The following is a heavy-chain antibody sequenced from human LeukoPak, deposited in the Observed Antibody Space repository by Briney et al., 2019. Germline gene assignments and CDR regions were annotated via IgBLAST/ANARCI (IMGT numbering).Heavy chain of an antibody. D-gene: IGHD3-9*01. CDR3: ARLEVDDILTGYYPAYYFDY. Sequence: SETLSLTCTVSSGSISSSSYYWGWIRQPPGKGLEWIGSIYYSGSTYYNPSLKSRVTISVDTSKNQFSLKLSSVTAADTAVYYRARLEVDDILTGYYPAYYFDYWGQGTLVTVSS. CDR1: SGSISSSSYY. V-gene: IGHV4-39*01. J-gene: IGHJ4*02. CDR2: IYYSGST.